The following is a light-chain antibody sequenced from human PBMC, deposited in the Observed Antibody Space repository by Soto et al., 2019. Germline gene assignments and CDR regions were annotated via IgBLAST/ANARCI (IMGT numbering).Light chain of an antibody. J-gene: IGLJ1*01. V-gene: IGLV2-14*01. CDR3: SSYTSSSTLYV. CDR2: DVS. Sequence: QSALTQPASVSGSPGQSITISCTGTSSDVGGYNYVSWYQQHPGKAPKLMIYDVSNRPSGVSNRFSGSKSGNTASLTISGLQAEDEADYYCSSYTSSSTLYVFGTGTSDRP. CDR1: SSDVGGYNY.